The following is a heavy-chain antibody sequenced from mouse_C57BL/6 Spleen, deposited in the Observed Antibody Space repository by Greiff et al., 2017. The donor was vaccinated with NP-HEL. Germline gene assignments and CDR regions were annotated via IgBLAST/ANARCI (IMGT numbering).Heavy chain of an antibody. Sequence: QVQLQQPGAELVMPGASVKLSCKASGYTFTSYWMHWVKQRPGQGLEWIGEIDPSDSYTNYNQKFKGKSTLTVDKSSSTAYMQLSSLTSEDSAVYYCAKMGGPDFDYWGQGTTLTVSS. CDR3: AKMGGPDFDY. D-gene: IGHD2-3*01. CDR2: IDPSDSYT. V-gene: IGHV1-69*01. CDR1: GYTFTSYW. J-gene: IGHJ2*01.